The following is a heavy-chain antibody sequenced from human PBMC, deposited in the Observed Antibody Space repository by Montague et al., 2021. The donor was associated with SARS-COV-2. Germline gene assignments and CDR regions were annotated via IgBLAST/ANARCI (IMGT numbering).Heavy chain of an antibody. CDR2: INRDGSVR. CDR1: GFTSSSYW. CDR3: ASSRTTVESGTAIDS. J-gene: IGHJ4*02. V-gene: IGHV3-74*01. Sequence: SLRLSCAASGFTSSSYWMHWVRKGPGKGLVWVSRINRDGSVRSYADSVRGRFTISRDIVKNTLYLQMDGLRVEDSALYFCASSRTTVESGTAIDSWGQGTLVTVST. D-gene: IGHD4-23*01.